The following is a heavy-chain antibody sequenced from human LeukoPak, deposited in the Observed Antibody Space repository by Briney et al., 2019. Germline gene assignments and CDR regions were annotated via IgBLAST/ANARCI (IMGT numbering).Heavy chain of an antibody. D-gene: IGHD6-13*01. CDR2: FDPEDGET. J-gene: IGHJ3*02. CDR1: GHTLTELS. Sequence: GASVKVSCKVSGHTLTELSMHWVRQAPGKGLEWMGGFDPEDGETIYAQKFQGRVTMTEDTSTDTAYMELSSLRSEDTAVYYCATWAAAGITSLAFDIWGQGTMVTVSS. CDR3: ATWAAAGITSLAFDI. V-gene: IGHV1-24*01.